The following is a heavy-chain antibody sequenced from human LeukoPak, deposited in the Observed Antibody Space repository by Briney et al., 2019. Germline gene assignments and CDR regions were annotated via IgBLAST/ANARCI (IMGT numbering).Heavy chain of an antibody. D-gene: IGHD2-15*01. Sequence: PGGSLRLSCAASGFTFNNYGMHWVRQAPGKGLEWVAFIRFDESNEYYADSVKGRFAISRDNSKNTLYLQLNSLRAEDTAVYYCAKAGGPFKWFFDLWGRGTLVTVSS. CDR2: IRFDESNE. J-gene: IGHJ2*01. CDR3: AKAGGPFKWFFDL. CDR1: GFTFNNYG. V-gene: IGHV3-30*02.